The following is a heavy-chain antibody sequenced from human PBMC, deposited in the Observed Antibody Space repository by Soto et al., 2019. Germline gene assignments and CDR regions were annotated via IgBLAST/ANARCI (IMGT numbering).Heavy chain of an antibody. D-gene: IGHD6-13*01. Sequence: GGSLRLSCAASGFTFSNAWMSWVRQAPGKGLEWVGRIKSKTDGGTTDYAAPAKGRFTISRDDSKNTLYLQMNSLKTEDTAVYYCTTVEYSSSPDYYYGMDVWGQGTTVTVSS. CDR1: GFTFSNAW. J-gene: IGHJ6*02. V-gene: IGHV3-15*01. CDR3: TTVEYSSSPDYYYGMDV. CDR2: IKSKTDGGTT.